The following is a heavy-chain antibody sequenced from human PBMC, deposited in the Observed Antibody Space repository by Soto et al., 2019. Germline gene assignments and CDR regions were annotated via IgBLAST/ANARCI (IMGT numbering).Heavy chain of an antibody. J-gene: IGHJ4*02. CDR1: GFGFGNDW. CDR2: IKEDGSEK. Sequence: GGSLRLSCTASGFGFGNDWMGWVRQAPGKGLEWVANIKEDGSEKFSVDSVSDRFTISRDNARNSLYLQMNSLRADDTAVYYCARAERNPKYHPLLSWGQGTLVTVSS. CDR3: ARAERNPKYHPLLS. V-gene: IGHV3-7*01. D-gene: IGHD1-1*01.